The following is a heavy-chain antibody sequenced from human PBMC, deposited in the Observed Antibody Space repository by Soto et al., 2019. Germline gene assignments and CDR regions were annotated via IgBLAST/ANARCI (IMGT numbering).Heavy chain of an antibody. CDR2: IYYSGST. D-gene: IGHD5-12*01. CDR3: ARGLYGGRDY. J-gene: IGHJ4*02. V-gene: IGHV4-59*01. CDR1: GGSISPND. Sequence: SEDLSLSYSGSGGSISPNDWSWIRQPPGKGLEWIGYIYYSGSTNYNPSLKSRVTISVDTSKNQFSLKLSSVTAADTAVYYCARGLYGGRDYWGQGTLVTVS.